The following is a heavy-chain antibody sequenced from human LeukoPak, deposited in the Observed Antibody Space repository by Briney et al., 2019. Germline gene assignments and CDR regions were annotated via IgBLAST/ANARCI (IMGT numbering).Heavy chain of an antibody. Sequence: EASVNVSCKASGYTFTNYGISWVRQAPGQGLEWMGWINTYNGNTNYAQKFQGRVTMTTDTSTSTAYMELRSLRSDDTAVYYCARNSPRDVAGRQFLPGVLSLLSQCDNCFDPWGQGTLVSVSS. CDR1: GYTFTNYG. CDR3: ARNSPRDVAGRQFLPGVLSLLSQCDNCFDP. V-gene: IGHV1-18*04. J-gene: IGHJ5*02. D-gene: IGHD7-27*01. CDR2: INTYNGNT.